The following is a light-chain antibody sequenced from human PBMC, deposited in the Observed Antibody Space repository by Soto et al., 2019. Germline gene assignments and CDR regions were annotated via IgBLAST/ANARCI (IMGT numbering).Light chain of an antibody. J-gene: IGKJ1*01. CDR1: HGISNN. CDR3: QKHNSAPWP. Sequence: DIQMTQSTSSLSASVGDRVTMSCRASHGISNNLAWNQQKPGKVPKLLIYAASTLHSEVPSRFSGSGAGTYFTLTISRLQPEVVASYCCQKHNSAPWPWGQGTKLELK. V-gene: IGKV1-27*01. CDR2: AAS.